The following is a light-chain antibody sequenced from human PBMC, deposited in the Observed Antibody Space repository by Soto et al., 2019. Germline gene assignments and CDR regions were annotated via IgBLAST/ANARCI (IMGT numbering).Light chain of an antibody. V-gene: IGLV2-14*01. Sequence: QSVLTQPASVSGYPGQSITISCTGTSSDVAGSNFVSWFQQHPGKAPKLMIYEVSNRPSGVSNRFSASKSGNTASLTISGLQAEDEADYYCSSYTSSNTHVFGGVTTVTVL. CDR3: SSYTSSNTHV. J-gene: IGLJ3*02. CDR1: SSDVAGSNF. CDR2: EVS.